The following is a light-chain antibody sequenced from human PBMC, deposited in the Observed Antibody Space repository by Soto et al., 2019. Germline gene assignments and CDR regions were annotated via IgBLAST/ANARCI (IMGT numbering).Light chain of an antibody. CDR2: AAS. CDR3: QQYNIYPLT. J-gene: IGKJ4*01. CDR1: QDINSY. Sequence: DVQMTQSPSSLSASVGDRVTITCRASQDINSYLAWYQQKPGNAPKSLIYAASSLQTGVPSRFSVSESGTDFTLTISNLQHEDSATYYCQQYNIYPLTFGGGTKVEIK. V-gene: IGKV1D-16*01.